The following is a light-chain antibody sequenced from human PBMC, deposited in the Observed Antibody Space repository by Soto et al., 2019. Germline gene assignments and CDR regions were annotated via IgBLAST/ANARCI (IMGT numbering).Light chain of an antibody. Sequence: QAVVTQPPSASGTPGQRVTISCSGSSSNVGVNFVYWHQQIPGTAPKLLIYRNNQRPSGVPDRFSGSKSGTSASLAISGLRTEDEADYHCVVWDDSLRGWVFGGGTQLTVL. CDR3: VVWDDSLRGWV. CDR2: RNN. V-gene: IGLV1-47*01. J-gene: IGLJ3*02. CDR1: SSNVGVNF.